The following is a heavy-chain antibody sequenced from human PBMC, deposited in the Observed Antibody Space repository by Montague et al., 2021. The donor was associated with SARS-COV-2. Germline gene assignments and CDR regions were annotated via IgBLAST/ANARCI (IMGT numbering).Heavy chain of an antibody. D-gene: IGHD3-10*01. J-gene: IGHJ5*02. CDR3: ARVPVLLWFGERGYCFDP. Sequence: SETLSLTCTVSGGSILSYYWSWIRQPPGKVLLSIGYIYYSVITNYNPSLKSRVTISVDTSKNQFSLKLSSVTAADTAVYYCARVPVLLWFGERGYCFDPWGQGTLVTVSS. V-gene: IGHV4-59*01. CDR2: IYYSVIT. CDR1: GGSILSYY.